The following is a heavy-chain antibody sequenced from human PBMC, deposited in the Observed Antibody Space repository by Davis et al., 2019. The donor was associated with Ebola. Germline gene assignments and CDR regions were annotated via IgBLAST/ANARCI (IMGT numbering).Heavy chain of an antibody. Sequence: SVKVSCKASGGTFSSYAISWVRQAPGQGLEWMGGIIPILGIANYAQKFQGRVTITADESTSTAYMELSSLRSEDTAVYYCARLGRDLREYFDYLGQGTLVTVSS. CDR1: GGTFSSYA. J-gene: IGHJ4*02. V-gene: IGHV1-69*10. CDR2: IIPILGIA. CDR3: ARLGRDLREYFDY. D-gene: IGHD3-10*01.